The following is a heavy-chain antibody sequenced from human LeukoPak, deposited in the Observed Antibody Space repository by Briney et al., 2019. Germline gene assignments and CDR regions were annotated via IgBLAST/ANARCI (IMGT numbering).Heavy chain of an antibody. J-gene: IGHJ4*02. CDR3: ARAAAGRHGLSQFDY. D-gene: IGHD6-13*01. V-gene: IGHV4-31*03. CDR2: IYYSGST. CDR1: GGSISSGGYY. Sequence: SETLSLTCTVSGGSISSGGYYWSWIRQHPGKGLEWIGYIYYSGSTSYNPSLKSRVTISVDTSKNQFSLKLSSVTAADTAVYYCARAAAGRHGLSQFDYWGQGALVTVSS.